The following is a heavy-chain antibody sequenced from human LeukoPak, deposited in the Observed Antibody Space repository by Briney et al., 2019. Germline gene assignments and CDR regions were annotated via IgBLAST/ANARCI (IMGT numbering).Heavy chain of an antibody. CDR2: MNPKSGNA. CDR1: GYTFTSYD. Sequence: ASVKVSCKASGYTFTSYDINWVRQATGQGLEWMGWMNPKSGNAGYAQKFQGRVTMTRDTSISTAYMELGNLRSEDTAVYYCARVTGSIDYWGQGTLVTVSS. D-gene: IGHD1-26*01. J-gene: IGHJ4*02. CDR3: ARVTGSIDY. V-gene: IGHV1-8*01.